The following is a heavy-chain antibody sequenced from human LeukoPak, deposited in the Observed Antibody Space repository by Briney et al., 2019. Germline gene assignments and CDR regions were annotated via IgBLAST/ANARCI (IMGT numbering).Heavy chain of an antibody. CDR2: ISGSGGST. CDR1: GFTFNSYA. D-gene: IGHD5-18*01. J-gene: IGHJ4*02. V-gene: IGHV3-23*01. Sequence: GGSLRLSCAASGFTFNSYAMSWVRQAPGKGLEWVSAISGSGGSTYYADSVKGRFTISRDNSKNTLYLQMNSLRAEDTAVYYCAKDERGYSYGYHYWGQGTLVTVSS. CDR3: AKDERGYSYGYHY.